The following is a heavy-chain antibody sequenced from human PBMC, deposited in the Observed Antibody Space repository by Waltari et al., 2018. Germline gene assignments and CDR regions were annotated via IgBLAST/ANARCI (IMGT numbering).Heavy chain of an antibody. CDR3: ASGIVGATGY. CDR2: IYYSGST. CDR1: GGSISSYY. J-gene: IGHJ4*02. V-gene: IGHV4-59*01. D-gene: IGHD1-26*01. Sequence: QVQLQQSGPGLVTPSETLSLPCTVSGGSISSYYWSWIRQPPGKGLEWIGYIYYSGSTNYNPSLKSRVTISVDTSKNQFSLKLSSVTAADTAVYYCASGIVGATGYWGQGTLVTVSS.